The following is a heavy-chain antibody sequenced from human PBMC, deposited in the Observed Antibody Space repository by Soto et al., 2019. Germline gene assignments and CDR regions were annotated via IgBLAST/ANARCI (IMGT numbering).Heavy chain of an antibody. Sequence: EVQLLESGGGLVQPGGSLRLSCAASGFTFSSYAMTWVRLAPGRGLEWVLGIKSSGSPTDYPESVKGRFTISRDILMNTLFLDMNGLRAEDTAIYYCAKTPRGGASGDWYFDLWGRGTLVTVSS. CDR3: AKTPRGGASGDWYFDL. CDR2: IKSSGSPT. CDR1: GFTFSSYA. J-gene: IGHJ2*01. V-gene: IGHV3-23*05. D-gene: IGHD3-10*01.